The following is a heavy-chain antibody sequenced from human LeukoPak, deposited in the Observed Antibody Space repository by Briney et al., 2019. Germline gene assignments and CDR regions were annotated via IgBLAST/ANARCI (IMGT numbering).Heavy chain of an antibody. Sequence: PGGSLRLSCAASGFTFSDYYMSWIRQAPGKGLEWVSYISSSGSTIYYADSVKGRFTISRDNAKNSLYLQMNSLRAEDTAVYYCAGDWYYYDSSGSGVGYYFDYWGQGTLVTVSS. V-gene: IGHV3-11*04. D-gene: IGHD3-22*01. CDR2: ISSSGSTI. CDR3: AGDWYYYDSSGSGVGYYFDY. J-gene: IGHJ4*02. CDR1: GFTFSDYY.